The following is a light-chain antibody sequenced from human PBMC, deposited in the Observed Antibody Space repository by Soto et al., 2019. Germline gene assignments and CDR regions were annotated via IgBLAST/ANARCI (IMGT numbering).Light chain of an antibody. CDR3: QQRSNWPP. V-gene: IGKV3-11*01. CDR1: QSVSSY. CDR2: DAS. Sequence: EIVLTQSPATLSLSPGERATLSCRASQSVSSYLAWYQQKPGQAPRLLIYDASNRATGIPARFSGSGSGTDFTPTISSLEPEDFAVYYCQQRSNWPPFGQGTRLEIK. J-gene: IGKJ5*01.